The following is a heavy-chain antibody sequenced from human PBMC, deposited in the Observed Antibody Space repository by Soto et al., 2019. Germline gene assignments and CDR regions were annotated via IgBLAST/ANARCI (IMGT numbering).Heavy chain of an antibody. V-gene: IGHV3-23*01. J-gene: IGHJ4*02. D-gene: IGHD2-15*01. CDR3: AKDGPDIVVVVAATGEYFDY. CDR2: ISGSGGST. CDR1: GFTFSSYA. Sequence: EVQLLESGGGLVQPGGSLRLSCAASGFTFSSYAMSWVRQAPGKGLELVSAISGSGGSTYYADSVKGRFTISRDNSKNTLYLQMNSLRAEDTAVYYCAKDGPDIVVVVAATGEYFDYWGQGTLVTVSS.